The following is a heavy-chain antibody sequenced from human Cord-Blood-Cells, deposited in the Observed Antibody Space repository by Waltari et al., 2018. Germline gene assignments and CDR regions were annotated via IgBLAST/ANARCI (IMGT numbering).Heavy chain of an antibody. CDR3: ARGLPYYCDSSGSRWFDP. V-gene: IGHV4-34*01. Sequence: QVQLQQWGAGLLKPSETLSLTCAVYGGSFSGYFWSWIRQPPGKGLEWIGEINHSGSTNYNPSLKSRVTISVDTSKNQFSLKLSSVTAADTAVYYCARGLPYYCDSSGSRWFDPWGQGTLVTVSS. J-gene: IGHJ5*02. CDR2: INHSGST. D-gene: IGHD3-22*01. CDR1: GGSFSGYF.